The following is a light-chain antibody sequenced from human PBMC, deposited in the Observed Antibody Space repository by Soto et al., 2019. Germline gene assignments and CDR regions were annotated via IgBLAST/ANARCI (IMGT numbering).Light chain of an antibody. CDR3: QQGSSTPYS. CDR1: QNIRNY. Sequence: DIQMTQSPSSLSASVGDRVTITCRASQNIRNYLNWYQQTPGKAPKLLIYAAYSLQSGVPSRFSGSGSGTDLTLTISSLQPEDSATYSCQQGSSTPYSFGPGTKLEIK. V-gene: IGKV1-39*01. CDR2: AAY. J-gene: IGKJ2*03.